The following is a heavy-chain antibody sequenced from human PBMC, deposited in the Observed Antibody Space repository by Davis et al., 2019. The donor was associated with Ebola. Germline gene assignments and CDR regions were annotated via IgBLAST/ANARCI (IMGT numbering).Heavy chain of an antibody. V-gene: IGHV3-7*03. J-gene: IGHJ6*02. CDR3: ARGSRNMDV. CDR2: IKEDGSEK. CDR1: GFTFRSYW. Sequence: GESLKISCAASGFTFRSYWMSWVRQAPGKGLEWVANIKEDGSEKYYVDSVKGRFTISRDNAKNSLYLQMNSLRAEDTAVYYCARGSRNMDVWGQGTTVSVSS.